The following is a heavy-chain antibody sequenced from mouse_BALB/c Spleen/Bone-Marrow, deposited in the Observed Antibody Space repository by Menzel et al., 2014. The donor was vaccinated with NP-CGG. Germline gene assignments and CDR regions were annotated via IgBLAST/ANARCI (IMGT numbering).Heavy chain of an antibody. V-gene: IGHV1-14*01. CDR2: VNPYIGVS. J-gene: IGHJ4*01. Sequence: VQQQQSGPAMVKPGDSVKMSCKASGYTLTTYILHWVKPKPAQGLEWIGYVNPYIGVSKYNENFKGKATLTSNTSSSSTYMDLSSLTAEQSAFFYCVRCYIFDETFYYAMDYWGQGTSVTVPS. D-gene: IGHD2-12*01. CDR1: GYTLTTYI. CDR3: VRCYIFDETFYYAMDY.